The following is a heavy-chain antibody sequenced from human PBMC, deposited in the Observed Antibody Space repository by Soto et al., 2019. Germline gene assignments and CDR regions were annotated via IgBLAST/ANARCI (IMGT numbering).Heavy chain of an antibody. V-gene: IGHV1-8*01. J-gene: IGHJ5*02. CDR3: ARTRRRSSSWYRGWFDP. CDR2: MNPNSGNT. D-gene: IGHD6-13*01. Sequence: ASVKVYCNASGYTFTSYDINWVRQATGQGLEWMGWMNPNSGNTGYAQKFQGRVTMTRNTSISTAYMELSSLRSEDTAVYYCARTRRRSSSWYRGWFDPWGQGTLVTVSS. CDR1: GYTFTSYD.